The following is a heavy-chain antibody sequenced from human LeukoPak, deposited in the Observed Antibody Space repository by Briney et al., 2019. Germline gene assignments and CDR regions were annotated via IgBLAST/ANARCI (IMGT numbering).Heavy chain of an antibody. D-gene: IGHD3-22*01. CDR3: ARGGFRYYYDSSGTFDY. V-gene: IGHV4-30-2*01. J-gene: IGHJ4*02. Sequence: PSQTLSLTCTVSGGSISSGGYYWSWIRQPPGKGLEWIGEINHSGSTNYNPSLKSRVTISVDTSKNQFSLKLSSVTAADTAVYYCARGGFRYYYDSSGTFDYWGQGTLVTVSS. CDR2: INHSGST. CDR1: GGSISSGGYY.